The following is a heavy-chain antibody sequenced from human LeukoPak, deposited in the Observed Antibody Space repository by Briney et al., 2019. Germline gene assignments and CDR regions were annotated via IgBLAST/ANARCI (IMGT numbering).Heavy chain of an antibody. J-gene: IGHJ4*02. CDR3: AKEELRYFDWLGSPFDY. Sequence: GGSLRLSCAASGFTFSSYAMSWVRQAPGKGLEWVSAISGSGGSTYYADSVKGRFTISRDNSKNTLYLQMNSLRAEDTAVYYCAKEELRYFDWLGSPFDYRGQGTLVTVSS. CDR2: ISGSGGST. D-gene: IGHD3-9*01. V-gene: IGHV3-23*01. CDR1: GFTFSSYA.